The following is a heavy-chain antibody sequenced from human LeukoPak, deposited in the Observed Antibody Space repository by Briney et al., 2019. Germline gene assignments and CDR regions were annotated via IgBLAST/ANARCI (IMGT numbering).Heavy chain of an antibody. CDR2: IKTHTGNP. Sequence: ASVKVSCKPSGYSFTSAGINWVRQAPGQGLEWMGWIKTHTGNPTYAQGFTGRFVFSLDTSVSTAYLQISNLKAEDTAVYYCARAACGATSCYVDYWGPGTQVTVSS. V-gene: IGHV7-4-1*02. J-gene: IGHJ4*02. CDR3: ARAACGATSCYVDY. CDR1: GYSFTSAG. D-gene: IGHD2-2*01.